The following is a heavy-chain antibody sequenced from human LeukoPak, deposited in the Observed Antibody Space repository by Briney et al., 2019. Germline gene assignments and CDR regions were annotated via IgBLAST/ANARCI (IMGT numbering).Heavy chain of an antibody. J-gene: IGHJ5*02. CDR1: EFTFSNYA. Sequence: GGSLRLSCAASEFTFSNYAMNWVRQAPGKGLEWVSGISGGGGSTYYADSVNGRFTISRHNSKTPLYLQMDSLRAEDTALYYCAKGSGINHYHWIDPWGQGTLVTVSS. CDR3: AKGSGINHYHWIDP. D-gene: IGHD1-14*01. V-gene: IGHV3-23*01. CDR2: ISGGGGST.